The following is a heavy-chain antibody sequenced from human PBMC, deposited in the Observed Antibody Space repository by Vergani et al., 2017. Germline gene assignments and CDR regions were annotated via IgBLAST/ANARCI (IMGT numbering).Heavy chain of an antibody. Sequence: QVQLVQSGAEVKKPGSSVKVSCKASGGTFSSDAISWVRQAPGQWLEWMGGIIPIFGTANYAQKFQGRVTITPDESTSTAYMELSSLRSEEPAVYYCAGAVGIGSGSYTFDPWGQGTLVTVSS. V-gene: IGHV1-69*05. CDR1: GGTFSSDA. CDR2: IIPIFGTA. CDR3: AGAVGIGSGSYTFDP. D-gene: IGHD3-10*01. J-gene: IGHJ5*02.